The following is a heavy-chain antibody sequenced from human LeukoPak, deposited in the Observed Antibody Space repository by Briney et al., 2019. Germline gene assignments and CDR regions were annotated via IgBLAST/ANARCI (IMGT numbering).Heavy chain of an antibody. CDR3: TTVRVERRYSGSYLSYYMDV. CDR1: GFTFSSYS. CDR2: ISSSSSYI. Sequence: GGSLRLSCAASGFTFSSYSMNWVRQAPGKGLEWVSSISSSSSYIYYADSVKGRFTISRDNAKNSLYLQMNSLKTEDTAVYYCTTVRVERRYSGSYLSYYMDVWGKGTTVTVSS. V-gene: IGHV3-21*03. D-gene: IGHD1-26*01. J-gene: IGHJ6*03.